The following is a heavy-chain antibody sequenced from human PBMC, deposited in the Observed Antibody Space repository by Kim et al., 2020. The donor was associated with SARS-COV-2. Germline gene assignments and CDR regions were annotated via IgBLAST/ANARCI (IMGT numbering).Heavy chain of an antibody. CDR1: GGSISSSSYY. CDR2: IYYSGST. J-gene: IGHJ3*02. D-gene: IGHD2-15*01. Sequence: SETLSLTCTVSGGSISSSSYYWGWIRQPPGKGLEWIGSIYYSGSTYYNPSLKSRVTISVDTSKNQFSLKLSSVTAADTAVYYCARRGWSAFDIWGPGTMVTVSS. CDR3: ARRGWSAFDI. V-gene: IGHV4-39*01.